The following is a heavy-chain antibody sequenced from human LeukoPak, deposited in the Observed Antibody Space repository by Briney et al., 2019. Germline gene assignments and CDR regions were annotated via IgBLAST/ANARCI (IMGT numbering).Heavy chain of an antibody. V-gene: IGHV4-34*01. J-gene: IGHJ4*02. CDR2: INHSGST. CDR3: ARAAAAGGHYFDY. CDR1: GGSFGGYY. Sequence: SETLSLTCAVYGGSFGGYYWSWIRQPPGKGLEWIGEINHSGSTNYSPSLKSRVTISVDTSKNQFSLKLSSVTAADTAVYYCARAAAAGGHYFDYWGQGTLVTVSS. D-gene: IGHD6-13*01.